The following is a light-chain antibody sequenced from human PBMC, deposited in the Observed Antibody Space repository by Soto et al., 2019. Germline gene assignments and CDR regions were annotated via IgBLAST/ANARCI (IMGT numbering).Light chain of an antibody. CDR2: GAS. V-gene: IGKV3-15*01. J-gene: IGKJ1*01. Sequence: EIVLTQSPGNLSLSPGERATLSCRASRRVGSNYLAWYQQKPGQAPRLLIYGASTRATGIPARFSGSGSGTEFTLTISSLQSEDFAVYYCQQYNNWPPVTFGQGTKVDIK. CDR1: RRVGSN. CDR3: QQYNNWPPVT.